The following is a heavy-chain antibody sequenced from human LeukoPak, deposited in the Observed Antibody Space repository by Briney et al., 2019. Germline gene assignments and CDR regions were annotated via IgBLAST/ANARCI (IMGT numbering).Heavy chain of an antibody. CDR2: IYTSGST. V-gene: IGHV4-4*07. D-gene: IGHD3-22*01. Sequence: SETLSLTCTVSGGSISTCYWSWIRQPAGKGVEWIGHIYTSGSTNYNPSLKSRVTLSVDASKNQFSLKLSSVTAADTAVYYCARDRYDSSGDLDYWGQGTLVTVSS. J-gene: IGHJ4*02. CDR1: GGSISTCY. CDR3: ARDRYDSSGDLDY.